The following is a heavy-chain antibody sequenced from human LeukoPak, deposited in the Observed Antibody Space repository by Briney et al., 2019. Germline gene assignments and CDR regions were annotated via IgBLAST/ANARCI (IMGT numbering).Heavy chain of an antibody. V-gene: IGHV3-23*01. D-gene: IGHD4-11*01. CDR2: ITSSGDST. Sequence: GGSLRLSCAASGFTFSSYAMRWVRQAPGKGLEWVSSITSSGDSTYYADSVKGRFTISRDNSKNTLYLQMNSLRAEDTALYYCADSNYWYPVDYWGQGTLATVSS. J-gene: IGHJ4*02. CDR3: ADSNYWYPVDY. CDR1: GFTFSSYA.